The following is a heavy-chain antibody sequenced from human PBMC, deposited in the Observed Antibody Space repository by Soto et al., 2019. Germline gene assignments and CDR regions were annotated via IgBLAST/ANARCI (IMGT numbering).Heavy chain of an antibody. Sequence: TLSLTCTVSGDSISNGDYYWSWIRQPPGRGLEWIGYIDSSGSTYYNPSLKSRLTMSVDMSKNQFSLRLTSVTDADTAVYYCASSYLYWGQGLLVTVYS. CDR1: GDSISNGDYY. CDR3: ASSYLY. D-gene: IGHD3-16*02. V-gene: IGHV4-30-4*01. CDR2: IDSSGST. J-gene: IGHJ4*02.